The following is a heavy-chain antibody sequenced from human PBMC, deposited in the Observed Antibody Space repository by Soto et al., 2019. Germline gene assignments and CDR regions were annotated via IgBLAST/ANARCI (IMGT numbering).Heavy chain of an antibody. D-gene: IGHD2-2*01. CDR1: GFTFSRYY. CDR2: ISTTSTYT. CDR3: ARDDGLSSTNVKAFDI. Sequence: ELQLVESGGGLVEPGESLRLSCAASGFTFSRYYMNWVRQAPGKGLEWVSSISTTSTYTHYADSLKGRFTISRDNAKKLLYLQMDSLRAEDTAVYYCARDDGLSSTNVKAFDIWGQGPKVTVSS. V-gene: IGHV3-21*01. J-gene: IGHJ3*02.